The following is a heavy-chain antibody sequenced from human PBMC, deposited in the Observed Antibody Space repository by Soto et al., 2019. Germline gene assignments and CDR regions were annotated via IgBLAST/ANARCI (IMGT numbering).Heavy chain of an antibody. Sequence: SETLSLTCTVSGGSISSYYWSWIRQPPGKGLEWIGYIYYSVSTNYNPSLNSRVTISVDTSKNQFSLTVTSVTAADTAVYYCARQIVATETFDYWGQGTLVTVSS. CDR1: GGSISSYY. D-gene: IGHD5-12*01. CDR3: ARQIVATETFDY. V-gene: IGHV4-59*08. J-gene: IGHJ4*02. CDR2: IYYSVST.